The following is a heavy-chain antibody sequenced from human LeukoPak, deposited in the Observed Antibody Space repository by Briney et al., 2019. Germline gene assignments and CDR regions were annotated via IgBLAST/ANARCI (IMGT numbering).Heavy chain of an antibody. CDR3: ARESYYYDSSGYYSFDY. Sequence: GGSLRLSCAASGFTFDDYGMSCVRQAPGKGLEWASGINWNGGSTGYADSVKGRFTISRDNAKNSLYLQMNSLRAEDTALYYCARESYYYDSSGYYSFDYWGQGTLVTVSS. CDR1: GFTFDDYG. D-gene: IGHD3-22*01. J-gene: IGHJ4*02. V-gene: IGHV3-20*04. CDR2: INWNGGST.